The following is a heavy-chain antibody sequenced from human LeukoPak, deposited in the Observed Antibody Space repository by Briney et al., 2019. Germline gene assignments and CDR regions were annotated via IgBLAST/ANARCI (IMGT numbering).Heavy chain of an antibody. CDR1: GYTFTSYG. CDR2: INPNSGGT. Sequence: ASVKVSCKASGYTFTSYGISWVRQAPGQGLEWMGWINPNSGGTNYAQKFQGRVTMTRDTSISTAYMELSRLRSDDTAVYYCARTPLIVGATLSPDYWGQGTLVTVSS. J-gene: IGHJ4*02. V-gene: IGHV1-2*02. CDR3: ARTPLIVGATLSPDY. D-gene: IGHD1-26*01.